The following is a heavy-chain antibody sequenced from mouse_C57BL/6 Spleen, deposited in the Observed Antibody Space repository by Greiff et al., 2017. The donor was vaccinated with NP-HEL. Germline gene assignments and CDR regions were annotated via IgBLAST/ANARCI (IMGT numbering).Heavy chain of an antibody. CDR2: IDPENGDT. D-gene: IGHD2-2*01. Sequence: EVQLVESGAELVRPGASVKLSCTASGFNIKDDYMHWVKQRPEQGLEWIGWIDPENGDTEYASKFQGKATITADTSSNTAYLQLSSLTSEDTAVYYCTTRGVTTIYWYFDVWGTGTTVTVSS. V-gene: IGHV14-4*01. CDR1: GFNIKDDY. CDR3: TTRGVTTIYWYFDV. J-gene: IGHJ1*03.